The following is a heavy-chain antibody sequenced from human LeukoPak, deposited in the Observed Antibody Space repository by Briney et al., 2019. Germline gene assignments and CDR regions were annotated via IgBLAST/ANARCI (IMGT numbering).Heavy chain of an antibody. J-gene: IGHJ4*02. CDR2: VSTSNGAT. V-gene: IGHV1-18*01. CDR3: ARVSDTSMVTPGFDS. CDR1: GYNFNRYS. D-gene: IGHD5-18*01. Sequence: ASVKVSCKTSGYNFNRYSITWVRQAPGQGLEWTGWVSTSNGATNYAEKFQGRVTMTTETVTKTAYLELRRLTSGDTAMYFCARVSDTSMVTPGFDSWGQGTLVTVS.